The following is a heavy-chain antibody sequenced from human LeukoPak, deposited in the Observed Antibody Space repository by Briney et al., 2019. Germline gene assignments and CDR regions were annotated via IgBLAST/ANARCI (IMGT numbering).Heavy chain of an antibody. J-gene: IGHJ4*02. CDR2: INHSGST. CDR3: ARRGSNHGGDPL. CDR1: GGSFSGYY. Sequence: SETLSLTCAVYGGSFSGYYWTWIRQPPGKGLEWIGEINHSGSTSINPSLKSRVTVSVDTSKNQFSLKMTSVTAADTAVYFCARRGSNHGGDPLWGQGTLVTVSS. V-gene: IGHV4-34*01. D-gene: IGHD2-21*02.